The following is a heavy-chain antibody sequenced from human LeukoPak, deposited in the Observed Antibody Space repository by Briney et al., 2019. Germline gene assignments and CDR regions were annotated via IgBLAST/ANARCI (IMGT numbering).Heavy chain of an antibody. CDR1: GFTFSKYW. D-gene: IGHD6-19*01. V-gene: IGHV3-74*01. CDR2: INTDGTVT. J-gene: IGHJ4*02. Sequence: GGSLRLSCAASGFTFSKYWMLWVRQAPGKGLESVSRINTDGTVTTYADSLKGRFTVSRDNADNTMFLQMNSVRDEDTAVYYCATKQWLAPPPDSWGQGTPVTVSS. CDR3: ATKQWLAPPPDS.